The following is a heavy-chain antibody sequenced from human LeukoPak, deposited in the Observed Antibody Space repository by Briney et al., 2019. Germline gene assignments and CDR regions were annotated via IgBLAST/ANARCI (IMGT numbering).Heavy chain of an antibody. V-gene: IGHV5-51*01. D-gene: IGHD2-15*01. CDR3: ARLVGRIGGVPAKGWFDP. Sequence: GESLKISCNGSGYXFTSYWIGWVRQMPGKGLEWMGIIYPGDSDTRYSPSFQGQVTISADKSISTAYLQWSSLKASDTAMYYCARLVGRIGGVPAKGWFDPWGQGTLVTVSS. CDR1: GYXFTSYW. J-gene: IGHJ5*02. CDR2: IYPGDSDT.